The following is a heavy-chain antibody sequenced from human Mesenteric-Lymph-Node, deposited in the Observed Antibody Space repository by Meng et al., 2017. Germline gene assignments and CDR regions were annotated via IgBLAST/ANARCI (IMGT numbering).Heavy chain of an antibody. CDR3: ARDTKPLATGDQNWFDP. CDR1: GYNFNNYG. V-gene: IGHV1-18*01. J-gene: IGHJ5*02. CDR2: ISVYNGNT. Sequence: QVEVVQSEADVAKPGAPVKVSCRASGYNFNNYGLNWVRQATGQGLEWMGWISVYNGNTNDGQKLQGRVTITADESTTTAYMELRSLRFEDTAVYYCARDTKPLATGDQNWFDPWGQGTLVTVSS. D-gene: IGHD7-27*01.